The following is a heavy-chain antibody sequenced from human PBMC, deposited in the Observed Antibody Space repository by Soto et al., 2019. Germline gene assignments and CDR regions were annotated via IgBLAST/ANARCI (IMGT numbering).Heavy chain of an antibody. Sequence: GGSLRLSCAASGFTFSSYAMSWVRQAPGKGLEWVSAISGSGGSTYYADSVKGRFTISRDNSRNTLYLQMNSLRAEDTAVYYCAKDLRQSGYSSGWYGDYWAQGTLVTVSS. V-gene: IGHV3-23*01. D-gene: IGHD6-19*01. CDR3: AKDLRQSGYSSGWYGDY. J-gene: IGHJ4*02. CDR1: GFTFSSYA. CDR2: ISGSGGST.